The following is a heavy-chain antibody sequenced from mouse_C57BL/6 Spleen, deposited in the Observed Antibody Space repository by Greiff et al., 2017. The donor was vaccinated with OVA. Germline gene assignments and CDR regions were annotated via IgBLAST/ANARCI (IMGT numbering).Heavy chain of an antibody. CDR2: IYPGDGDT. V-gene: IGHV1-82*01. J-gene: IGHJ2*01. CDR1: GYAFSSSW. D-gene: IGHD1-1*01. Sequence: QVQLQQSGPELVKPGASVKISCKASGYAFSSSWMHWVKQRPGQGLEWIGRIYPGDGDTNYNGKFKGKATLTADKSSSTAYMQLSSLTSEDSAVYFCARSSITTVASIDYWGQGTTLTVSS. CDR3: ARSSITTVASIDY.